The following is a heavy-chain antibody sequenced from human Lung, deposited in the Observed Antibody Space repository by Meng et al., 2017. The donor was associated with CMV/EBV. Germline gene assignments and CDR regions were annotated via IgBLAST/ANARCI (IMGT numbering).Heavy chain of an antibody. J-gene: IGHJ4*02. V-gene: IGHV3-7*01. CDR1: GFILSSYW. CDR3: ARNPVTNRRGSHFDC. CDR2: IKQDGSEK. D-gene: IGHD4-17*01. Sequence: GGSXRLXXAASGFILSSYWMSWVRQAPGKGLEWVANIKQDGSEKYYVDSVRGRFTISRDNAKSSLYLQMNGLRAEDTAVYYCARNPVTNRRGSHFDCWGQGXLLTVSS.